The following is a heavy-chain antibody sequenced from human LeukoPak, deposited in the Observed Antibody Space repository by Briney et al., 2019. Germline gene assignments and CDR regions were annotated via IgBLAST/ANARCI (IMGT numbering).Heavy chain of an antibody. CDR2: INPSGGST. CDR3: AKDRRPNSYSSSWLDY. V-gene: IGHV1-46*01. Sequence: ASVKVSCKASGYTFTSYYMHWVRQAPGQGLEWMGIINPSGGSTSYAQKFQGRVTMTRDMSTSTVYVELSSLRAEDTAVYYCAKDRRPNSYSSSWLDYWGQGTLITVSS. J-gene: IGHJ4*02. D-gene: IGHD6-13*01. CDR1: GYTFTSYY.